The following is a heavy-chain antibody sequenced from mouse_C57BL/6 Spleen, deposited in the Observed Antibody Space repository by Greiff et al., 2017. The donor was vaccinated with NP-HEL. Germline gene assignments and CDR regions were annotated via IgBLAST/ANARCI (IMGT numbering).Heavy chain of an antibody. J-gene: IGHJ3*01. Sequence: VQLQQSGAELVSPGASVTLSCKASGYTFTDYEMHWVKQTPVHGLEWIGTIYPETGGTAYNQKFKGKAILTVDQSSSTAYMEVRSLTSEDPAVYYCTRIIPAWFAYWGQGTTVTVSA. V-gene: IGHV1-15*01. CDR1: GYTFTDYE. CDR3: TRIIPAWFAY. D-gene: IGHD2-4*01. CDR2: IYPETGGT.